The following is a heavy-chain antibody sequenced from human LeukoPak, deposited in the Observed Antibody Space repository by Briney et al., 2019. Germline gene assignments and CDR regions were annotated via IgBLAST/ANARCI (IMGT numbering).Heavy chain of an antibody. J-gene: IGHJ4*02. V-gene: IGHV1-2*02. CDR2: INPNSGGT. D-gene: IGHD3-22*01. Sequence: ASVKVSCKASGYTFTGYYMHWVRQAPGQGLEWMGWINPNSGGTNYAQKFQGRVTMTRDTSISTAYMELSRLRSDDTAVYYCARDHRGAATTMIVVDQSGPVDYWGQGTLVTVSS. CDR1: GYTFTGYY. CDR3: ARDHRGAATTMIVVDQSGPVDY.